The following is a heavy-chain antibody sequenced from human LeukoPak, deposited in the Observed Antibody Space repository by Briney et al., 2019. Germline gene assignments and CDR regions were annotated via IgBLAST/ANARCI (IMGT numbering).Heavy chain of an antibody. CDR1: GFTFSSYE. CDR3: TRAEMATTYYFDS. V-gene: IGHV3-48*03. D-gene: IGHD5-24*01. CDR2: ISSGGTI. Sequence: GGSLRLSCAASGFTFSSYEMNWVRQAPGKGLEWISYISSGGTIYYAESVKGRFTISRDNAKNSLYLQMNSLRAEDTAIYYCTRAEMATTYYFDSWGQGTLVTVSS. J-gene: IGHJ4*02.